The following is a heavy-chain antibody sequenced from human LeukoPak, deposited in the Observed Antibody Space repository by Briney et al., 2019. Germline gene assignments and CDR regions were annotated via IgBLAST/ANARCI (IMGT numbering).Heavy chain of an antibody. Sequence: GGSLRLSCAASGFTFSSYSMNWVRQAPGQGLEWVSSISSSSSYIYYADSVKGRFTISRDNAKNSLCLQMNSLRAEDTAVYYCVSAYYYYYMDVWGKGTTVTVSS. D-gene: IGHD5/OR15-5a*01. CDR1: GFTFSSYS. V-gene: IGHV3-21*01. CDR3: VSAYYYYYMDV. CDR2: ISSSSSYI. J-gene: IGHJ6*03.